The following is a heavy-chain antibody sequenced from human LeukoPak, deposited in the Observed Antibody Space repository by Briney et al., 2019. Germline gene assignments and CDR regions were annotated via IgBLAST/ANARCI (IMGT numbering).Heavy chain of an antibody. CDR2: IYYSGIT. Sequence: SETLSLTCTVSGGSISSGGYYWSWIRQHPGKGLEWIGYIYYSGITQYNPSLKSRVTISVDTSKNQFSLKLSSVTAADTAVYYCSRAAYSSSWFFDYWGQGTLVTVPS. CDR1: GGSISSGGYY. J-gene: IGHJ4*02. CDR3: SRAAYSSSWFFDY. V-gene: IGHV4-31*03. D-gene: IGHD6-13*01.